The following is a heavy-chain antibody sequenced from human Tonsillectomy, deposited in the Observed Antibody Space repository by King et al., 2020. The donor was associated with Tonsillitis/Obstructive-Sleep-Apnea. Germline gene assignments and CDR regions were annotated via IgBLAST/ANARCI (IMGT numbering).Heavy chain of an antibody. V-gene: IGHV1-46*01. CDR2: INPSGGST. CDR3: ARGGLRFLEWLSLFDY. D-gene: IGHD3-3*01. CDR1: GYTFTSYY. J-gene: IGHJ4*02. Sequence: QLVQSGAEVKKPGASVKVSCKASGYTFTSYYMHWVRQAPGQGLEWMGIINPSGGSTSYAQKFPGRVTMTRDTSTSTVYMELSSLRSEDTAVYYCARGGLRFLEWLSLFDYWGQGTLVTVSS.